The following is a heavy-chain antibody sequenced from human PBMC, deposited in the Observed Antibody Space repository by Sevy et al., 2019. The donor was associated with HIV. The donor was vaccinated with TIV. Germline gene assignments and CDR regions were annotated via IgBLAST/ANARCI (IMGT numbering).Heavy chain of an antibody. D-gene: IGHD3-10*01. Sequence: GGSLRLSCAASGFTCSNYFINWVRQAPGKGLDWVSSISSGSSYIFYADSVKGRFTISRDNAKNSLYLHMHSIRAEDTAVYYCERGDYSGSLYYFDYWGPGTLVTVSS. V-gene: IGHV3-21*01. CDR3: ERGDYSGSLYYFDY. CDR2: ISSGSSYI. J-gene: IGHJ4*02. CDR1: GFTCSNYF.